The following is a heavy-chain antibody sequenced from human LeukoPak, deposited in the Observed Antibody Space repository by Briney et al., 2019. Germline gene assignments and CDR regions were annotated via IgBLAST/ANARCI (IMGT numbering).Heavy chain of an antibody. CDR3: ARNYYGMDV. Sequence: SETLSLTCAVSGGSISSGGYSWSWIRQPPGKGLEWIGYIYHSGSTYYNPSLKSRVTISVDRSKNQFSLKLSSVTAADTAVCYCARNYYGMDVWGQGTTVTVSS. J-gene: IGHJ6*02. V-gene: IGHV4-30-2*01. CDR1: GGSISSGGYS. CDR2: IYHSGST.